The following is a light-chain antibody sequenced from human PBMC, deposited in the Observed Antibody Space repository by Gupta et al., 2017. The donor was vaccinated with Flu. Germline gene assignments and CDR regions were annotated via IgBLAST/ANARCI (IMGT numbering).Light chain of an antibody. CDR2: GAS. Sequence: EIVFTQSPGTLSLSPGEGATLPCRARQSVSSSYLSWYQQKPGQAPRLPIYGASSRAPGIPDRFSGSGSCTDFTLTISRLEPEDFAVYYCEHQGSSPVPFGQGTKVEIK. CDR1: QSVSSSY. J-gene: IGKJ1*01. CDR3: EHQGSSPVP. V-gene: IGKV3-20*01.